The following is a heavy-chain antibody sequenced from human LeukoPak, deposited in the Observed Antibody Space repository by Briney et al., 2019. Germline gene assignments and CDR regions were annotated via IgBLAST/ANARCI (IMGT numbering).Heavy chain of an antibody. CDR1: GYTFTSYY. CDR3: ARIGDSTSCYGPCAYFDY. Sequence: ASVKVSRKASGYTFTSYYMHWVRQAPGQGLEWMGIINPSGGSTSYAQKFQGRVTMTRDTSTSTVYMELSSLRSEDTAVYYCARIGDSTSCYGPCAYFDYWGQGTLVTVSS. J-gene: IGHJ4*02. D-gene: IGHD2-2*01. V-gene: IGHV1-46*01. CDR2: INPSGGST.